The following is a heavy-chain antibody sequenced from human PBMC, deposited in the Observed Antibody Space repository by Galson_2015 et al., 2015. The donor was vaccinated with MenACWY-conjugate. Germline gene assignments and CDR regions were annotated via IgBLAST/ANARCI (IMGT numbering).Heavy chain of an antibody. Sequence: SLRLSCAASGFTFSSYSMNWVRQAPGKGLEWVSSISSSSSYIYYADSVKGRFTISRDNAKNSLYLQMNSLRAEDTAVYYCARAAYYDSSGYYLTPFDYWGQGTLVTVSS. V-gene: IGHV3-21*01. J-gene: IGHJ4*02. D-gene: IGHD3-22*01. CDR3: ARAAYYDSSGYYLTPFDY. CDR2: ISSSSSYI. CDR1: GFTFSSYS.